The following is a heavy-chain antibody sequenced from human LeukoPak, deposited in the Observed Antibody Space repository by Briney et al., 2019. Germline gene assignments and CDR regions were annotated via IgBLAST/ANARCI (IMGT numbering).Heavy chain of an antibody. CDR3: AKPNSFYYYDSSGALLG. V-gene: IGHV3-23*01. J-gene: IGHJ4*02. CDR1: GFTFSSYA. Sequence: GGSLRLSCAASGFTFSSYAMSWVRQAPGKGLEWVSAISGSGGSTYYADSVKGRFTISRDNSKNTLYLQMNSLRAEDTAVYYCAKPNSFYYYDSSGALLGWGQGTLVTVSS. CDR2: ISGSGGST. D-gene: IGHD3-22*01.